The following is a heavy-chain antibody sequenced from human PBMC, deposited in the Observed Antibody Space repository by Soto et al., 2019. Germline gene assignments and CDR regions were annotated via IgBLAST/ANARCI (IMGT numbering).Heavy chain of an antibody. D-gene: IGHD1-1*01. V-gene: IGHV3-48*02. CDR1: GFTFSSYS. J-gene: IGHJ4*02. CDR2: ISSSSSTI. Sequence: GGSLRLSCAASGFTFSSYSMNWVRQAPGKGLEWVSYISSSSSTIYYADSVKGRFTISRDNAKNSLYLQMNSLRDEDTAVYYCARDSVLERPPLDFDYWGQGTLVTVSS. CDR3: ARDSVLERPPLDFDY.